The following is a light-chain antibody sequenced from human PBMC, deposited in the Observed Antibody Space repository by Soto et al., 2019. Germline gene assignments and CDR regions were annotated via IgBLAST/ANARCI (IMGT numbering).Light chain of an antibody. V-gene: IGKV3-11*01. CDR1: QSVSSY. Sequence: EIVLTQSPATLSLSPGERATLSCRASQSVSSYLAWYQQKPGQAPRRLIYGTSNRATGIPARFSGSGSGTDFTLTISSLEPEDGAVYYCQQHSNWPLTCGGGTKGEIK. CDR3: QQHSNWPLT. CDR2: GTS. J-gene: IGKJ4*01.